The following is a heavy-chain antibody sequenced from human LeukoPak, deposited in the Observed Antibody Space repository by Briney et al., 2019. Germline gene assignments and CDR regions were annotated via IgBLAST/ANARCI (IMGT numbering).Heavy chain of an antibody. CDR2: ISYDGSNK. J-gene: IGHJ4*02. V-gene: IGHV3-30*18. CDR1: GFTFSSYG. D-gene: IGHD3-10*01. Sequence: GGSLRLSCAASGFTFSSYGMHWVRQAPGKGLEWVAVISYDGSNKYYADSVKGRFTISRDNSKNTLYLQMNSLRAEDTAVYYCAKGVWFGELLLWGQGTLVTVSS. CDR3: AKGVWFGELLL.